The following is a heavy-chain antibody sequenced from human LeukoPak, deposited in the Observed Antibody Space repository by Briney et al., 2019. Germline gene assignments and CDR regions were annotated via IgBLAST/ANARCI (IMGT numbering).Heavy chain of an antibody. CDR1: GGSISSYY. V-gene: IGHV4-59*01. J-gene: IGHJ3*02. CDR2: IYYSGST. Sequence: SETLSLTCTVSGGSISSYYWSWIRQPPGKGLEWIGYIYYSGSTNYNPSLKSRVTISVDTSKNQFSLKLSSVTAADTAVYYCATFPPETYYYDSSGRRRHDAFDIWGQGTMVTVSS. D-gene: IGHD3-22*01. CDR3: ATFPPETYYYDSSGRRRHDAFDI.